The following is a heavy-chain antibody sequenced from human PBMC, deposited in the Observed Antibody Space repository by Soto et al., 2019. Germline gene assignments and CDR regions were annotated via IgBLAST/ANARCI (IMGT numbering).Heavy chain of an antibody. D-gene: IGHD3-22*01. CDR2: IYYSGST. CDR3: ARHQNYYDSPFDY. CDR1: GGSISSSSYY. V-gene: IGHV4-39*01. J-gene: IGHJ4*02. Sequence: TSETLSLTCTVSGGSISSSSYYWGWIRQPPGKGLEWIGSIYYSGSTYYNPSLKSRVTISVDTSKNQFSLKLSSVTAADTAVYYCARHQNYYDSPFDYWGQGTLVTVS.